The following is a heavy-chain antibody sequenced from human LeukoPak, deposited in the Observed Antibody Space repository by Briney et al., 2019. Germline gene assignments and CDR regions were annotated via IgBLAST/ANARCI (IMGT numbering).Heavy chain of an antibody. J-gene: IGHJ6*04. CDR3: ARARSAGNIYYYGMDV. D-gene: IGHD6-13*01. V-gene: IGHV4-30-4*01. CDR1: GGSISSGANY. Sequence: SQTLSLTCTVSGGSISSGANYWSWIRQPPGKGLEWIGYIYDSGSTYYNPSLKSRVTISVDTSKNQFSLKLSSVTAADTAVYYSARARSAGNIYYYGMDVWGKETTVIVSS. CDR2: IYDSGST.